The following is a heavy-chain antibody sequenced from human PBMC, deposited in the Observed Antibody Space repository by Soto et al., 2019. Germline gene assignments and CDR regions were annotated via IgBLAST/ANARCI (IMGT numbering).Heavy chain of an antibody. CDR3: ASSIAAAYYGMDV. CDR1: GFTFSSYA. Sequence: EVQLLESGGGLVQPGGSLRLSCAASGFTFSSYAMSWVRQAPGKGLEWVSAISGSGGSTYYADSVKGRFTISRDNXKNTLYLQMNSLRAEDTAVYYCASSIAAAYYGMDVWGQGTTVTVSS. D-gene: IGHD6-13*01. J-gene: IGHJ6*02. V-gene: IGHV3-23*01. CDR2: ISGSGGST.